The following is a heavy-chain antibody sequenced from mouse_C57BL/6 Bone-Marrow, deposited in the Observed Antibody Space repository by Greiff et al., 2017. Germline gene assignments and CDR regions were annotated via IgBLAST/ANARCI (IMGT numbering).Heavy chain of an antibody. Sequence: QVQLQQSGAELARPGASVKLSCKASGYTFTSSGISWVKQRTGQGLEWIGEIYPRSGNTYYNEKFKGKATLTAAKSSITASMELRSLTSEDSAVYFCARNYGGGYGGQGTTLTVSS. CDR2: IYPRSGNT. CDR1: GYTFTSSG. V-gene: IGHV1-81*01. D-gene: IGHD1-2*01. CDR3: ARNYGGGY. J-gene: IGHJ2*01.